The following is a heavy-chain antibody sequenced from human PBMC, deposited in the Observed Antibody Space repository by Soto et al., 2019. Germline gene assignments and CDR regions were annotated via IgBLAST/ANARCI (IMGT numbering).Heavy chain of an antibody. CDR2: IYYSGST. J-gene: IGHJ6*02. CDR3: AGSDCSGGSCYSDYYYGMDV. CDR1: GGSISSGDYY. V-gene: IGHV4-30-4*01. Sequence: QVQLQESGPGLVKPSQTLSLTCTVSGGSISSGDYYWSWIRQPPGKGLEWIGYIYYSGSTYYNPSLKSRVTISVDTSKNQCSLKLSSVTAADTAVYYCAGSDCSGGSCYSDYYYGMDVWGQGTTVTVSS. D-gene: IGHD2-15*01.